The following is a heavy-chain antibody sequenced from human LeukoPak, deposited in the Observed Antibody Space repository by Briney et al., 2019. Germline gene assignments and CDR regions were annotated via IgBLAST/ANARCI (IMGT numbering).Heavy chain of an antibody. CDR3: AKDGGRYYDSSGYQFDY. CDR1: GFAFDDYA. D-gene: IGHD3-22*01. Sequence: GGSLRLSCAASGFAFDDYAMHWVRQAPGKGLDWVSLISWDGGSTYYADSVKGRFTISRDNSKNSLYLQMNSLRAEDTALYYCAKDGGRYYDSSGYQFDYWGQGTLVTVSS. CDR2: ISWDGGST. J-gene: IGHJ4*02. V-gene: IGHV3-43D*03.